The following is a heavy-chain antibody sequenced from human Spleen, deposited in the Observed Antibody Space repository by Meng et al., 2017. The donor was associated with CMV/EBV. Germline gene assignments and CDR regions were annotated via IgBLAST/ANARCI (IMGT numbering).Heavy chain of an antibody. Sequence: SQTLSLTCAVYGGSFSGYYWSWIRQPPGKGLEWIGEINHSGSTNYNPSLKSRVTISVDTSKNQFSLKLSPVTAADTAVYYCAAGIAVAHWGQGTLVTVSS. CDR2: INHSGST. J-gene: IGHJ4*02. V-gene: IGHV4-34*01. D-gene: IGHD6-19*01. CDR1: GGSFSGYY. CDR3: AAGIAVAH.